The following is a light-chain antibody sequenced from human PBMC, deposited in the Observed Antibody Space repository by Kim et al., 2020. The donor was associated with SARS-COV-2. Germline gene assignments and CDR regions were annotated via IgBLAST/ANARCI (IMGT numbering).Light chain of an antibody. Sequence: GPSVTISCSGSFSNLGRNTVTWYQQLPGTAPKLLIFGYNQRPSGVPDRFSGSKSGTSASLAISGLQSEDEADYYCAAWDDNLNGVGFGGGTQLTVL. V-gene: IGLV1-44*01. CDR3: AAWDDNLNGVG. J-gene: IGLJ2*01. CDR2: GYN. CDR1: FSNLGRNT.